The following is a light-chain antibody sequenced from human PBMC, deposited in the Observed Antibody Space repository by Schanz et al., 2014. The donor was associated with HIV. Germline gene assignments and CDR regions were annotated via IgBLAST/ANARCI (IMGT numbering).Light chain of an antibody. CDR1: SSNIGAGYD. Sequence: QSVLTQPPSVSGAPGQRVTISCTGSSSNIGAGYDVHWYQQLPGTAPKLLIYANSNRPSGVPDRVSGSKSGTSASLAISGLQSEDEADYYCAAWDDSLSGPRVVFGGGTKLTVL. J-gene: IGLJ2*01. CDR2: ANS. V-gene: IGLV1-40*01. CDR3: AAWDDSLSGPRVV.